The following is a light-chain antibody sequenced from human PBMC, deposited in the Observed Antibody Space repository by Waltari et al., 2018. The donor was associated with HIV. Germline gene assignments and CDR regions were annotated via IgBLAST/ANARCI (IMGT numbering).Light chain of an antibody. CDR1: QGISNY. Sequence: DIQMTQSPSSLSASVGDRVTITCRASQGISNYLAWYQQKPGKVPKLLIYAASTLQSGVPSRFSGKGSGAGFTLTLSSLQAEDVATYYCQKYNSAPTWTFGQGTKVEIK. V-gene: IGKV1-27*01. J-gene: IGKJ1*01. CDR3: QKYNSAPTWT. CDR2: AAS.